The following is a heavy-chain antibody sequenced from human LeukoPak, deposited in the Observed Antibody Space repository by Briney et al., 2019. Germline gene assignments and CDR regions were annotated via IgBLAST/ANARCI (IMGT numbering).Heavy chain of an antibody. V-gene: IGHV3-30-3*01. Sequence: PGGSLRLSCAASGFTFSSYAMHWVRQAPGKGLEWVAVISYDGSKKYYADSVKGRFTISRDNSKNTLYLQMNSLRAEDTAVYYCARAQGYSGYEQIDYWGQGTLVTVSS. CDR3: ARAQGYSGYEQIDY. D-gene: IGHD5-12*01. CDR1: GFTFSSYA. CDR2: ISYDGSKK. J-gene: IGHJ4*02.